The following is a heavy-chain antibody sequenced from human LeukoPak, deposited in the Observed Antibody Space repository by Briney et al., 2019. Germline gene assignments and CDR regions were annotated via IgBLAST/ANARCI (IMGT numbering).Heavy chain of an antibody. J-gene: IGHJ4*02. Sequence: GGSLRLSCADSGFTFSSYWMTWVRQAPGKGLEWVANIKQDGSEKYYVDSVKGRFTISRDNAKNSVYLQMNSLRAEDTAVYFCARARWLQFFDYWGQGTLVTVSS. CDR3: ARARWLQFFDY. V-gene: IGHV3-7*01. D-gene: IGHD5-24*01. CDR2: IKQDGSEK. CDR1: GFTFSSYW.